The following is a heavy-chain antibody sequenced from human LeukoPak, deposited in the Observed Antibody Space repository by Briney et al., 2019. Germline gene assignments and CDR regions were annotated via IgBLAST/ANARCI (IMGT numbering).Heavy chain of an antibody. CDR3: ARSQNYYGSGDY. Sequence: PSQTLSLTCTVSGGSVSNGNYYWSWLRQPPGKALEWIGYIYYSGSANYNPSLEGRVTISVDTSKNQFSVKLSSVTAADTAVYCCARSQNYYGSGDYWSQGTLVTVSS. CDR2: IYYSGSA. V-gene: IGHV4-61*01. D-gene: IGHD3-10*01. CDR1: GGSVSNGNYY. J-gene: IGHJ4*02.